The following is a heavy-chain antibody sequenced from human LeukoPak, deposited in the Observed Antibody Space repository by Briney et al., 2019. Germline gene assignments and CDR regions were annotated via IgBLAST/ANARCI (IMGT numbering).Heavy chain of an antibody. Sequence: ASVKVSCKASGYTFTSYAMHWVRQAPGQRLEWMGWINAGNGNTKYSQKFQGRVTTTRDTSASTAYMELSSLRSEDTAVYYCARSIVVVPAALDYWGQGTLVTVSS. CDR3: ARSIVVVPAALDY. V-gene: IGHV1-3*01. J-gene: IGHJ4*02. D-gene: IGHD2-2*01. CDR1: GYTFTSYA. CDR2: INAGNGNT.